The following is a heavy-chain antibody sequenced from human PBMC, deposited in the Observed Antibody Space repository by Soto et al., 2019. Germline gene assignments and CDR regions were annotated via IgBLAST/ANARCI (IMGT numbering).Heavy chain of an antibody. CDR2: IIPVFDKA. D-gene: IGHD3-16*01. Sequence: ASVKVSCKASGGSFGSSAISWVRQAPAQGLEWMGEIIPVFDKANYAQNFQGRLTITADEPTGTVFMQLSSLRSEDTAVYFCARLRRDWGDAFDLWGLGTLVTVSS. V-gene: IGHV1-69*13. CDR3: ARLRRDWGDAFDL. J-gene: IGHJ3*01. CDR1: GGSFGSSA.